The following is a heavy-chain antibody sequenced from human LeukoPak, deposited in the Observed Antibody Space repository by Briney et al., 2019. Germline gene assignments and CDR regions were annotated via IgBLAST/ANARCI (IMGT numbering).Heavy chain of an antibody. D-gene: IGHD3-22*01. CDR2: INPSGGST. CDR3: ARVGRSYDSSGYFDY. CDR1: GYTFTSYY. Sequence: ASVKDSCKASGYTFTSYYMHWVRQAPGQGLEWMGIINPSGGSTSYAQKFQGRVTMTRDTSTSTVYMELSSLRSEDTAVYYCARVGRSYDSSGYFDYSGQGTLVTVSS. J-gene: IGHJ4*02. V-gene: IGHV1-46*03.